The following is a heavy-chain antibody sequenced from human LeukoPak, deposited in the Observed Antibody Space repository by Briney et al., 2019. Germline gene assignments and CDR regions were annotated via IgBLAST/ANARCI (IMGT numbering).Heavy chain of an antibody. D-gene: IGHD6-19*01. V-gene: IGHV3-11*05. Sequence: PGGSLRLSCAASGFTFSDYYMSWIRQGPGKRLEWVSYISSGSSYTNYADSVKGRFTISRDNAKNSLYLQMNSLRAEDTAVYYCARERAGSFDYWGQGTLVTVSS. CDR1: GFTFSDYY. J-gene: IGHJ4*02. CDR2: ISSGSSYT. CDR3: ARERAGSFDY.